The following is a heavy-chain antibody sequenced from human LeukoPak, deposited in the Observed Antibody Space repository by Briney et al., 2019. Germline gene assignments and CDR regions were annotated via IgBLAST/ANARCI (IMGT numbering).Heavy chain of an antibody. D-gene: IGHD3-22*01. CDR3: AGKYYYDSSGYFYVDY. V-gene: IGHV4-38-2*02. Sequence: SETLSLTCTVSGYSISSYYWGWIRQPPGKGLEGIGSVYHSGSSYYNPSLKSRVTISIDTSKNQFSLKLRSVTAADTAVYYCAGKYYYDSSGYFYVDYWGQGTLVTVSS. CDR2: VYHSGSS. J-gene: IGHJ4*02. CDR1: GYSISSYY.